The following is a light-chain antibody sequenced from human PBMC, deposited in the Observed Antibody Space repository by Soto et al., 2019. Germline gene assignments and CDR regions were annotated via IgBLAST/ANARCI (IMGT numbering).Light chain of an antibody. V-gene: IGLV2-14*01. J-gene: IGLJ2*01. Sequence: QSALTQPASVSGSPGQSITISCTGTSSDVGGYNYVSWYQQHPGKAPKLMIYDVSNRPSGFSNRFSGSKSGNTAFLTSSGLQAEDEADYYCSSYTSSSTVVFGGGTKLTVL. CDR1: SSDVGGYNY. CDR3: SSYTSSSTVV. CDR2: DVS.